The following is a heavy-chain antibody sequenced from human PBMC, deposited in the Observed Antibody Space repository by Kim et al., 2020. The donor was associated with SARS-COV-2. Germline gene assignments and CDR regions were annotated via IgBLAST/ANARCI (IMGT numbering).Heavy chain of an antibody. J-gene: IGHJ4*02. CDR1: GYTFNSYA. Sequence: ASVKVSCKASGYTFNSYAMNWVRQAPGQGLEWMGWINTNNGKPTYAQGFTGRVVLSVDTTVSTAYLQIRSLKAEDTAVYYCAREKAYQLPYWGKGTLVTVSS. D-gene: IGHD2-2*01. V-gene: IGHV7-4-1*02. CDR3: AREKAYQLPY. CDR2: INTNNGKP.